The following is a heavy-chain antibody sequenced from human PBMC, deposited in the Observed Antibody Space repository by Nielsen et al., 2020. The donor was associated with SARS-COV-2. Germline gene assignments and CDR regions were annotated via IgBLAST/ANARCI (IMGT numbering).Heavy chain of an antibody. CDR1: GFAFSGYS. D-gene: IGHD6-19*01. CDR3: ARGDNSGWHFDD. V-gene: IGHV3-21*01. J-gene: IGHJ4*02. CDR2: ISGRSTFI. Sequence: GESLKISCAASGFAFSGYSMNWVRQAPGKGLEWLSSISGRSTFIHSADSVKGRFTISRDNAKNSLYLQMNSLRAEDTAVYYCARGDNSGWHFDDWGQGTLVTVSS.